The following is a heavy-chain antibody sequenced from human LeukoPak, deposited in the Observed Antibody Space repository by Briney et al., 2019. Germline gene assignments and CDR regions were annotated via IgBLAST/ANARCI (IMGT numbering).Heavy chain of an antibody. CDR2: IYYSGST. CDR1: GGSISSSSYY. Sequence: SETLSLTCTVSGGSISSSSYYWGWIRQPPGKGLEWIGSIYYSGSTYYNPSLKSRVTISVDTSKNQFSLKLSSVTAADTAVYYCARDSGSGLIDYWGQGTLVTVSS. D-gene: IGHD6-19*01. J-gene: IGHJ4*02. V-gene: IGHV4-39*07. CDR3: ARDSGSGLIDY.